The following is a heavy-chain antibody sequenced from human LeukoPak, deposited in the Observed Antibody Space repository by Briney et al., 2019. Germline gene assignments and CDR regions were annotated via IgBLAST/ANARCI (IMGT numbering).Heavy chain of an antibody. CDR2: IYSGGST. Sequence: GGSLRLSCAASGFTVSSNYMSRVRQAPGKGPEWVSVIYSGGSTYYADSVKSRFTISRDNYKNKMYLQMNSLRAEDTAVYYCARDPRAPTNWGHYYYYGMDVWGQGTTVTVSS. V-gene: IGHV3-66*01. CDR3: ARDPRAPTNWGHYYYYGMDV. J-gene: IGHJ6*02. CDR1: GFTVSSNY. D-gene: IGHD7-27*01.